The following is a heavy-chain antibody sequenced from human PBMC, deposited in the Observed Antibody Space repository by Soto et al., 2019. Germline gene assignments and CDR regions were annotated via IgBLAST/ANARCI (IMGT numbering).Heavy chain of an antibody. D-gene: IGHD6-13*01. V-gene: IGHV5-51*03. J-gene: IGHJ4*02. CDR1: GYSFTNYW. Sequence: EVQLVQSGAEVIKPGESLKISCKVSGYSFTNYWIGWLRQMPGEGLEWMGIIYPADSDTRYSPSFEGQVFISADRSIRTAYLQWSSLKASDTAMYYCARLISAAGDYWGQGTLVTVSS. CDR3: ARLISAAGDY. CDR2: IYPADSDT.